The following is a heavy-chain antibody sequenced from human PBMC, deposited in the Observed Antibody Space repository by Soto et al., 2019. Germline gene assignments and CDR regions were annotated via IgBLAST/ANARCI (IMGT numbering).Heavy chain of an antibody. CDR1: GFTFSGSA. V-gene: IGHV3-73*01. CDR2: IRSKANSYAT. CDR3: TRHGAQSCSGGSCYFAFDI. J-gene: IGHJ3*02. Sequence: EVQLVESGGGLVQPGGSLKLSCAASGFTFSGSAMHWVRQASGKGLEWVGRIRSKANSYATAYAASVKGRFTISRDDSKNTAYLQMNSLKTEDTAVYYCTRHGAQSCSGGSCYFAFDIWGQGTMVTVSS. D-gene: IGHD2-15*01.